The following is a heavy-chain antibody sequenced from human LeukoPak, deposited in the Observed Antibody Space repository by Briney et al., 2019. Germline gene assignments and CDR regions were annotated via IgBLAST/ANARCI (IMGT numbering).Heavy chain of an antibody. J-gene: IGHJ6*02. CDR1: GFTFSDHY. V-gene: IGHV3-72*01. CDR2: TRNKANSYTT. CDR3: ARTGGVYGMDV. Sequence: PGGSLRLSCAASGFTFSDHYMDWVRQAPGKGLEWVGRTRNKANSYTTEYAASVKGRFTISRDDSKNSLYLQMNSLKTEDTAVYYCARTGGVYGMDVWGQGTTVTVPS.